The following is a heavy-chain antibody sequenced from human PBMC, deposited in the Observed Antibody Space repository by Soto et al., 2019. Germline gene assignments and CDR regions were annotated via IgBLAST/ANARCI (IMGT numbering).Heavy chain of an antibody. V-gene: IGHV1-69*13. Sequence: SVKVSCKASGGTFSSYAISWVRQAPGQGLEWMGGIIPIFGTANYAQKFQGRVTITADESTSTAYMELSSLRSEDTAVYYCATTQSDPGYQYPTRWYFDLWGRGTLVTGSS. D-gene: IGHD6-13*01. CDR1: GGTFSSYA. CDR2: IIPIFGTA. J-gene: IGHJ2*01. CDR3: ATTQSDPGYQYPTRWYFDL.